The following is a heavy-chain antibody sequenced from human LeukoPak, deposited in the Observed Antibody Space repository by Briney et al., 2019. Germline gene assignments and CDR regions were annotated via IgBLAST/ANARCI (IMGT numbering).Heavy chain of an antibody. CDR2: INHSGST. Sequence: SETLSLTCAVYGGSFSGYYWSWIRQPPGKGLEWIGEINHSGSTSYNPSLKSRVTISVDTSKNQFSLKLSSVTAADTAVYYCARGRPGNYDFWSGYPYWYFDLWGRGTLVTVSS. V-gene: IGHV4-34*01. CDR3: ARGRPGNYDFWSGYPYWYFDL. J-gene: IGHJ2*01. CDR1: GGSFSGYY. D-gene: IGHD3-3*01.